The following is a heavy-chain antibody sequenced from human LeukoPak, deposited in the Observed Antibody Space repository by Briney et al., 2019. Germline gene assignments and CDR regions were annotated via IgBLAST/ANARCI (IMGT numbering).Heavy chain of an antibody. CDR1: GFTFSSYG. J-gene: IGHJ4*02. D-gene: IGHD2/OR15-2a*01. V-gene: IGHV3-48*01. Sequence: GGSLRLSCAASGFTFSSYGIHWVRQAPGKGLEWVSYISSSSSTIYYADSVKGRFTISRDNAKNSLYLQMNSLRAEDTAVYYCAGGHPTRHTLPDYWGQGTLVTVSS. CDR2: ISSSSSTI. CDR3: AGGHPTRHTLPDY.